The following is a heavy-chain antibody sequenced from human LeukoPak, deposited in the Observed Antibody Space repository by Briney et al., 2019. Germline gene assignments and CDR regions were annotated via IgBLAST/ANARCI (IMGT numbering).Heavy chain of an antibody. V-gene: IGHV4-39*07. CDR2: IYYSGST. D-gene: IGHD3-22*01. Sequence: PSETLSLTCTVSGGSISSSSYYWGWIRQPPGKGLEWIGSIYYSGSTYYNPSLKSRVTISVDTSKNQFSLKLSSVTAADTAVYYCARDSNYYDSSGYYYGFDYWGQGTLVTVSS. CDR1: GGSISSSSYY. CDR3: ARDSNYYDSSGYYYGFDY. J-gene: IGHJ4*02.